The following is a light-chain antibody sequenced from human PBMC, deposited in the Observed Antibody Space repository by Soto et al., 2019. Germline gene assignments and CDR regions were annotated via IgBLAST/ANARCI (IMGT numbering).Light chain of an antibody. CDR1: SSNIGAGYD. Sequence: QLVLTQPPSVSGAPGQRVSISCTGSSSNIGAGYDVHWYQHLPGTAPKLLIYGNTNRPSGVPDRFSGSKSGASGYLAISGLQAEDEADYYCQSYDSSLSGSKVFGGGTKVTVL. J-gene: IGLJ3*02. CDR2: GNT. V-gene: IGLV1-40*01. CDR3: QSYDSSLSGSKV.